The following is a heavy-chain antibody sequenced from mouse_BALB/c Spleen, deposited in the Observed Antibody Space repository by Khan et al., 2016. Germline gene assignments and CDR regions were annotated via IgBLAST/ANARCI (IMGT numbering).Heavy chain of an antibody. J-gene: IGHJ2*01. CDR2: ISYSGST. Sequence: EVQLQESGPGLVKPSQSLSLTCTVTGYSITSDYAWNWIRQFPGNKLEWMGYISYSGSTSYNPSLKSRISITRDTSKNQFFLQLNSVTTEDTATYYCGGGRDYEVNYFDYWGQGTTLTVSS. V-gene: IGHV3-2*02. D-gene: IGHD2-4*01. CDR1: GYSITSDYA. CDR3: GGGRDYEVNYFDY.